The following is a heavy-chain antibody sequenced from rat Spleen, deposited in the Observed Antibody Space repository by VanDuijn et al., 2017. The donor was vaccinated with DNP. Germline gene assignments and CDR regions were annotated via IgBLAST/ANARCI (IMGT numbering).Heavy chain of an antibody. V-gene: IGHV2S12*01. J-gene: IGHJ2*01. CDR2: ISSGGSS. CDR3: TREEPRVLSFFSSLFDY. Sequence: QVQLKESGPGLVQPSQTLSLTCTVSGFSLTNYHVHWVRQPPGKGLEWIAAISSGGSSYFNSALKSRLSVSRDTSRSQAFLQMNSLQTEDTAIYFCTREEPRVLSFFSSLFDYWGQGVMVTVSS. CDR1: GFSLTNYH. D-gene: IGHD1-8*01.